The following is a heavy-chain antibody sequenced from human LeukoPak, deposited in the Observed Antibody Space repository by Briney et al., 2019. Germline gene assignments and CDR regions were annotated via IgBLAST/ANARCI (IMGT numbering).Heavy chain of an antibody. CDR1: GFNISGNY. Sequence: PGGSLRLSCAVSGFNISGNYMRWVRQAPGKGPEWGSVIYSGGTTSYADSVRGRFTISRDNSKNTLYLQMNSLRADDTAVYFCARDPRLRGLDDTFDIWGHGTMVIVSS. D-gene: IGHD2-8*01. V-gene: IGHV3-53*01. CDR2: IYSGGTT. CDR3: ARDPRLRGLDDTFDI. J-gene: IGHJ3*02.